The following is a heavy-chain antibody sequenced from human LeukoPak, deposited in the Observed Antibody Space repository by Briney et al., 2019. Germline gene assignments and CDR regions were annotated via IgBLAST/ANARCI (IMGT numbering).Heavy chain of an antibody. J-gene: IGHJ4*02. CDR2: IANDGKTT. CDR1: GFTFSSYS. Sequence: PGGSLRLSCAASGFTFSSYSMNWVRQAPGKGLEWVAVIANDGKTTYYADSVKGRFTISRDNSKNTLYLQMNSLRAEDTAVYYCARDSSSWHFDYWGQGTLVTVSS. V-gene: IGHV3-30*03. D-gene: IGHD6-13*01. CDR3: ARDSSSWHFDY.